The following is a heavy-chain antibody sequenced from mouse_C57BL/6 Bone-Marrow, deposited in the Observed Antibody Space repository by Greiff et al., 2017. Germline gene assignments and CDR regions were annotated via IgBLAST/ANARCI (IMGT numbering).Heavy chain of an antibody. J-gene: IGHJ3*01. CDR3: ARPHYGSSYEAY. D-gene: IGHD1-1*01. V-gene: IGHV5-6*01. CDR1: GFTFSSYG. Sequence: EVQLQESGGDLVKPGGSLKLSCAASGFTFSSYGMSWVRQTPDKRLEWVATISSGGSYTYYPDSVKGRFTISRDNAKNTLYLQMSSLKSEDTAMYYCARPHYGSSYEAYWGQGTLVTVSA. CDR2: ISSGGSYT.